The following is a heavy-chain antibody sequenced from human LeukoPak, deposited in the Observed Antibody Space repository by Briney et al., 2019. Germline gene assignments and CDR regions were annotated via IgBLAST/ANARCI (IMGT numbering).Heavy chain of an antibody. CDR3: ARGFQWRRDY. J-gene: IGHJ4*02. V-gene: IGHV1-8*02. CDR1: GYTFTSYG. Sequence: GASVKVSCKASGYTFTSYGISWVRQATGQGLEWMGWMNPNSGNTGYAQKFQGRVTMTRNTSISTAYMELSSLRSEDTAVYYCARGFQWRRDYWGQGTLVTVSS. CDR2: MNPNSGNT. D-gene: IGHD5-12*01.